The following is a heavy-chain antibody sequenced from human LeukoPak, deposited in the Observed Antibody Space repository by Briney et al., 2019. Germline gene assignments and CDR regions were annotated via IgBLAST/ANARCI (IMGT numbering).Heavy chain of an antibody. J-gene: IGHJ6*02. CDR1: GFTFSTYG. CDR2: IWYDGSNK. V-gene: IGHV3-33*01. CDR3: ASGPYYDFWSGFRNYNYYGMDV. Sequence: GGSLRLSCAASGFTFSTYGMYWVRQAPGKGLEWVAVIWYDGSNKYYADSVKGRFTISRDNSKNTLYLQMNSLRAEDTAMYYCASGPYYDFWSGFRNYNYYGMDVWGQGTTVTVSS. D-gene: IGHD3-3*01.